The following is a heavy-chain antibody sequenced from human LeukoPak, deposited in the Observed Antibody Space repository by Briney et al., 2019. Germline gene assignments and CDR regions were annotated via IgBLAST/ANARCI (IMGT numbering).Heavy chain of an antibody. CDR3: AKGVGYYYDTSGYYCDY. J-gene: IGHJ4*02. V-gene: IGHV3-23*01. CDR1: GFTFSSYV. Sequence: GGSLILSCAASGFTFSSYVMSWVRQAPGKGLEWVSAISGSGGSTYYADSVKGRFTISRDNSKNTLYLQMNSLRAEDTAVYYCAKGVGYYYDTSGYYCDYWGQGTLVTVSS. CDR2: ISGSGGST. D-gene: IGHD3-22*01.